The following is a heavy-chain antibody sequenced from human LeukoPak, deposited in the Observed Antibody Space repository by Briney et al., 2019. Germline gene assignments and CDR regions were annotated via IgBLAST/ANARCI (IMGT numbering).Heavy chain of an antibody. D-gene: IGHD3-10*01. Sequence: SQTLSLTCTVSGVSISSGGHSWRWIRQPPGKGLEWIGSIYDSGSTYYNPSLKSRFTISVDTSKNQFSLKLNSVTAAGTAVYYCARHYGPWGQGTLVTVSS. CDR1: GVSISSGGHS. V-gene: IGHV4-30-2*03. J-gene: IGHJ5*02. CDR2: IYDSGST. CDR3: ARHYGP.